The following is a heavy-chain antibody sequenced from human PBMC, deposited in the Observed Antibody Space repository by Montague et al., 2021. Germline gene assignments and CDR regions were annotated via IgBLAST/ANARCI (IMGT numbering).Heavy chain of an antibody. CDR3: VKTSSGTYDS. Sequence: SLRLSCAASGFTFGGYSMTWVRQAPGRGLEWVSFISPSGDTFYAKSVKGRFIVSRDNSNNALYLHLNSLRGEDSAIYYCVKTSSGTYDSWGPGTLVTVSS. V-gene: IGHV3-23*01. CDR2: ISPSGDT. D-gene: IGHD1-26*01. J-gene: IGHJ5*01. CDR1: GFTFGGYS.